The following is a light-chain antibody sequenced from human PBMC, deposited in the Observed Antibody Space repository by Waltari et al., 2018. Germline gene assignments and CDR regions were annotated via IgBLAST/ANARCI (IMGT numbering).Light chain of an antibody. CDR3: SSYTSSRLRV. CDR2: DVS. Sequence: QSALTQPASVSGSPGQSITISCTGTSSDVGGYNYVSWYQQHPGNAPKPMIYDVSNRPSGVSNRFSGSKSGNTASLTISGLQAEDEADYYCSSYTSSRLRVFGTGTKVTVL. V-gene: IGLV2-14*03. J-gene: IGLJ1*01. CDR1: SSDVGGYNY.